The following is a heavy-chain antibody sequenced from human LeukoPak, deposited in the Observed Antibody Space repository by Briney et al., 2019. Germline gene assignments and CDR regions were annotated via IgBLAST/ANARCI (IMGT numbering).Heavy chain of an antibody. Sequence: GSLRLSCTVSGFTVSSNSMSWVRQPPGKGLEWIGSIYYSGTTYYNPSLKSRVSILADTSKNHFSLKLSSVTAADTAVYYCARDPRDSTPFDYWGQGTLVTVSS. J-gene: IGHJ4*02. CDR3: ARDPRDSTPFDY. D-gene: IGHD2-15*01. CDR2: IYYSGTT. V-gene: IGHV4-39*07. CDR1: GFTVSSNS.